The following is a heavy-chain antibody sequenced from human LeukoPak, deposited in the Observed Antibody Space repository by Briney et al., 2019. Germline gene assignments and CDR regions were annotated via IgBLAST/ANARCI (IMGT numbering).Heavy chain of an antibody. V-gene: IGHV3-21*01. D-gene: IGHD1-26*01. CDR3: ARDPYSGTYGDTYYYYRDV. J-gene: IGHJ6*03. CDR1: GFSFSSYN. Sequence: PGGSLRLSCAASGFSFSSYNMNWVRQTPGKGLEWVSSITSSSTYTFYADSVKGRFTISRDNARNSLYLQMNSLRAEDTAVYYCARDPYSGTYGDTYYYYRDVWGKGTTVTISS. CDR2: ITSSSTYT.